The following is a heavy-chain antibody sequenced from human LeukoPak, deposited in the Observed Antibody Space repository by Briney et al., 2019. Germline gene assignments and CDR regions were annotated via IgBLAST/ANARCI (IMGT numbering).Heavy chain of an antibody. D-gene: IGHD5-12*01. J-gene: IGHJ6*03. V-gene: IGHV4-30-4*08. CDR1: GGSISSGDYY. CDR3: ARVRYSGYYYYYYYMDV. CDR2: IYYSGST. Sequence: SETLSLTCTVSGGSISSGDYYWSWIRQPPGKGLEWIGCIYYSGSTYYNPSLKSRVTISVDTSKNQFSLKLSSVTAADTAVYYCARVRYSGYYYYYYYMDVWGKGTTVTVSS.